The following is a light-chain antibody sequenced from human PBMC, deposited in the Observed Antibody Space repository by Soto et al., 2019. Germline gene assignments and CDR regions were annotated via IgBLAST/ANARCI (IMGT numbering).Light chain of an antibody. CDR1: QSFTSN. J-gene: IGKJ5*01. V-gene: IGKV3-15*01. CDR3: QQYNDWPRT. CDR2: GAS. Sequence: EIVLTQLPATLSVSPGERATLSCRASQSFTSNLAWYQQKPGQAPRLLIYGASTRATDIPDRFSGSGSGTEFTLTISSPQSEDLAIYYCQQYNDWPRTFGQGTRLEIK.